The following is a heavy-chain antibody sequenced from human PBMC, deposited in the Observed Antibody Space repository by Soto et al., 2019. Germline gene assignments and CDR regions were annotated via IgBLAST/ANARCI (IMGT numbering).Heavy chain of an antibody. V-gene: IGHV4-38-2*01. J-gene: IGHJ6*02. CDR2: IYHSGST. Sequence: SETLSVTCAVSGYSISSGYYWGWIRQPPGKGLEWIGSIYHSGSTYYNPSLKSRVTISVDTSKNQFSLKLSSVTAADTAVYYCARWELLYGMGVWGQGTTVTVSS. CDR1: GYSISSGYY. D-gene: IGHD1-26*01. CDR3: ARWELLYGMGV.